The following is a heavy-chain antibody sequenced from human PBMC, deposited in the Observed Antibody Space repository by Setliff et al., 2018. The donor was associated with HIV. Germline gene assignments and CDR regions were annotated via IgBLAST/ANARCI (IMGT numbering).Heavy chain of an antibody. V-gene: IGHV1-69*13. CDR2: IIPIFGKT. CDR1: GGTFSSYG. J-gene: IGHJ4*01. Sequence: ASVKVSCKASGGTFSSYGLSWVRQAPGQGLEWMGGIIPIFGKTSYAQNFQGRITITADESTSTAYMELRGLRSDDTATYYCARVPSGAAGLVRAGFYFWGQGTLVTVSS. D-gene: IGHD6-25*01. CDR3: ARVPSGAAGLVRAGFYF.